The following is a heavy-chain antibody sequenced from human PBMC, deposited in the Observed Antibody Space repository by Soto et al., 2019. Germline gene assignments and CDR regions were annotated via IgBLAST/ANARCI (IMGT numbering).Heavy chain of an antibody. CDR2: ITSSSSYT. J-gene: IGHJ2*01. CDR1: GFSFSDYY. V-gene: IGHV3-11*05. CDR3: AKLRPSYWYFDL. D-gene: IGHD1-7*01. Sequence: QVQLVESGGGMVKPGGSLRLSCAASGFSFSDYYMSWIRQAPGKGLEWVSYITSSSSYTNYADSVKGRFTSSRDNAKNSLYLQMNSLRAEDTAVYSCAKLRPSYWYFDLWGRGTLVIVSS.